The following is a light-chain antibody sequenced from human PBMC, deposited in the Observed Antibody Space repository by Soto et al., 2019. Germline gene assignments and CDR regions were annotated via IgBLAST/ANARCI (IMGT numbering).Light chain of an antibody. CDR1: QEITMY. CDR2: DAS. Sequence: DIQMTQSPSSLSVSVGDRVTITCQASQEITMYLNWYHQKQGQAPNLLIYDASVLGTGVPSRFSGSGSGTDFTFTINSLQPEDIGTYYCQQYDDLPYTFGPGTKLEIK. V-gene: IGKV1-33*01. J-gene: IGKJ2*01. CDR3: QQYDDLPYT.